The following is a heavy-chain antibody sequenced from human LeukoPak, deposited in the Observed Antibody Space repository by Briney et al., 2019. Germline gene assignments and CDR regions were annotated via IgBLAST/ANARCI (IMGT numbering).Heavy chain of an antibody. CDR2: IYYSGST. D-gene: IGHD2-2*01. Sequence: SETLSLTCTVSGGSISSYYWSWIRQPPGKGLEWIGYIYYSGSTNYNPSLKIRVTISVDTSKNQFSLKLSSVTAADTAVYYCARGRTGYHLLPTKKDYSYYYMDVWDKGTTVTVSS. CDR3: ARGRTGYHLLPTKKDYSYYYMDV. V-gene: IGHV4-59*12. CDR1: GGSISSYY. J-gene: IGHJ6*03.